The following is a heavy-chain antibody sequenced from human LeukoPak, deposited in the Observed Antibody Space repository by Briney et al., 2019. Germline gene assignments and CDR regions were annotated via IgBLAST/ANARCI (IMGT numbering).Heavy chain of an antibody. Sequence: GGSLRLSCVASEFTFSTYWMSWVRQAPGKGLEWVANIKADGYEKYYVDSVKGRFTISRDNAENSLYLQMNSLRGEDTAVYYCARDSYSGGIDYWGQGTLVTVSS. CDR3: ARDSYSGGIDY. V-gene: IGHV3-7*01. D-gene: IGHD2-15*01. CDR2: IKADGYEK. J-gene: IGHJ4*02. CDR1: EFTFSTYW.